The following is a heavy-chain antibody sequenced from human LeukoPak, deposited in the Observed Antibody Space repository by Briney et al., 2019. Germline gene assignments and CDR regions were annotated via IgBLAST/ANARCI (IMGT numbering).Heavy chain of an antibody. D-gene: IGHD4-11*01. CDR1: GFTFSGSA. J-gene: IGHJ3*02. CDR2: IRSKANSYAI. Sequence: GGSLRLSCAASGFTFSGSAMHWVRQASGKGLEWVGRIRSKANSYAIAYAASVKGRFTISRDDSKNTAYLQMNSLKTEDTAVYYCTTDYWDAFDIWGQGTMVTVSS. V-gene: IGHV3-73*01. CDR3: TTDYWDAFDI.